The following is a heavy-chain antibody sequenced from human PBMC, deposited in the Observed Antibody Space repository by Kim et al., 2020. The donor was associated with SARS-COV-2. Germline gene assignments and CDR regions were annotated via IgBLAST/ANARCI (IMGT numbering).Heavy chain of an antibody. CDR3: AKGDYYGSGSYYQDRDY. CDR1: GFTFSSYG. J-gene: IGHJ4*02. D-gene: IGHD3-10*01. V-gene: IGHV3-33*06. Sequence: GGSLRLSCAASGFTFSSYGMHLVRQAPGKGLEWVAIIWFDGSNKDYADSVKGRFTISRDNSKNMLYLQMNSLRAEDTAVYYCAKGDYYGSGSYYQDRDYWGQGTLVTVSS. CDR2: IWFDGSNK.